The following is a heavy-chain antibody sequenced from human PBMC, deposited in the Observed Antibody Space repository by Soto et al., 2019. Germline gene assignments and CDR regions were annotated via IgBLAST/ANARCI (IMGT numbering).Heavy chain of an antibody. CDR1: GFTFGDYA. V-gene: IGHV3-49*04. D-gene: IGHD5-18*01. Sequence: SLRLSCTASGFTFGDYAMSWVRQAPGKGLEWVGFIRSKAYGGTTEYAASVKGRFTISRDDSKSIAYLQMNSLKTEDTAVYYCTRDAAITWIQLWSDYWGQGTLVTVSS. CDR3: TRDAAITWIQLWSDY. J-gene: IGHJ4*02. CDR2: IRSKAYGGTT.